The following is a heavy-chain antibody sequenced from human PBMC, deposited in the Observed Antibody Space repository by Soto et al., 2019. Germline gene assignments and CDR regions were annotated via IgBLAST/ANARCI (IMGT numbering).Heavy chain of an antibody. CDR1: GGSFSGYY. CDR2: INHSGST. D-gene: IGHD6-25*01. V-gene: IGHV4-34*01. CDR3: ARVVRKRADGMDV. J-gene: IGHJ6*02. Sequence: QVQLQQWGAGLLKPSETLSLTRAVYGGSFSGYYWSWIRQPPGKGLEWIGEINHSGSTNYNPSLKSRVTISVDTSKNQFSLKLSSVTAADTAVYYCARVVRKRADGMDVWGQGTTVTVSS.